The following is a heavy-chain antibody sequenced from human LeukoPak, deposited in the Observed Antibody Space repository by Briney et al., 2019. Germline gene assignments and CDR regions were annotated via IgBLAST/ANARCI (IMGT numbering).Heavy chain of an antibody. CDR3: ARYIVSYPHDAFDI. V-gene: IGHV4-59*01. Sequence: SETLSLTCTVSGGSISSYYWSWIRQPPGKGLEWIGEINHSGSTNYNPSLKSRVTISVDTSKNQFSLKLSSVTAADTTFYYCARYIVSYPHDAFDIWGQGTMVTVSS. D-gene: IGHD1-26*01. J-gene: IGHJ3*02. CDR1: GGSISSYY. CDR2: INHSGST.